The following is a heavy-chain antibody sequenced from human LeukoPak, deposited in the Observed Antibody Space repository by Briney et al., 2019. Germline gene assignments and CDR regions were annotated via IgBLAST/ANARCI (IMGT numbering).Heavy chain of an antibody. J-gene: IGHJ6*02. D-gene: IGHD3-22*01. CDR1: GFIFNDYI. CDR2: ISWNSDNI. CDR3: AKGFGYYYDSSGYYHPEYYGMDV. Sequence: GGSLRLSCAASGFIFNDYIMHWVRQAPGKGLEWVASISWNSDNIGYVDSVKGRFTISRDNAKNSLYLQMNSLRPEDTALYYCAKGFGYYYDSSGYYHPEYYGMDVWGQGTTVTVSS. V-gene: IGHV3-9*01.